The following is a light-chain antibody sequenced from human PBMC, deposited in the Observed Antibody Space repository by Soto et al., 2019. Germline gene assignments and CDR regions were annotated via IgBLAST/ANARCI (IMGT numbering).Light chain of an antibody. V-gene: IGKV3-15*01. Sequence: EIMMTQSPATLSVSPGEGATLSCRASQSVSSNLAWYQQKPGQAPRLLIYGASTRATGIPVRFSGSGSGTEFTLTISNLQSEDFAVYYCQQYNNWPPLTFGGGTRWIS. J-gene: IGKJ4*01. CDR3: QQYNNWPPLT. CDR2: GAS. CDR1: QSVSSN.